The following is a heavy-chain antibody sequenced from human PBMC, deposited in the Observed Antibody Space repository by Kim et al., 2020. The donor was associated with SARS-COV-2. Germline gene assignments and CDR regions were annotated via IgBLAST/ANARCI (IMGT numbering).Heavy chain of an antibody. Sequence: SETLSLTCTVSGGSISSSSYYWGWIRQPPGKGLEWIGSIYYSGSTYYNPSLKSRVTISVDTSKNQFSLKLSSVTAADTAVYYCARQQVATRVRGVYGYWGQGTLVTVSS. CDR2: IYYSGST. D-gene: IGHD3-10*01. J-gene: IGHJ4*02. V-gene: IGHV4-39*01. CDR1: GGSISSSSYY. CDR3: ARQQVATRVRGVYGY.